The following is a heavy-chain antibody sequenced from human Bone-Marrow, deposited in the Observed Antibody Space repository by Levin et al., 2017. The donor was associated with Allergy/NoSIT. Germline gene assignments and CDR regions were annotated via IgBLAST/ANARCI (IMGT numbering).Heavy chain of an antibody. J-gene: IGHJ4*02. CDR1: GDSLSSGPYY. CDR2: IDSSGTT. Sequence: SETLSLTCTVSGDSLSSGPYYWNWIRQPPGKGLEWVGHIDSSGTTFYSPSLQSRLTISVDTSTNQFSLRLISVTAADTAFYYCAREELSTGGLDYWGQGTLVTVAS. CDR3: AREELSTGGLDY. D-gene: IGHD2-15*01. V-gene: IGHV4-30-4*01.